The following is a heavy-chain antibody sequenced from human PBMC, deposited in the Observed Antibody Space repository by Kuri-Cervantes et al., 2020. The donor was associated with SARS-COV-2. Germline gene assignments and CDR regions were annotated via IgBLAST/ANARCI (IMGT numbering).Heavy chain of an antibody. D-gene: IGHD1-14*01. V-gene: IGHV3-7*01. CDR2: IKQDGSEK. Sequence: GESLKISCAASGFTFSSYWMSWVRQAPGKGLEWVAKIKQDGSEKYYVDSVKGRFTISRDNAKNSLYLQMNSLRAEDTAVYYCARYKVVDYWGQGTLVTVSS. CDR3: ARYKVVDY. CDR1: GFTFSSYW. J-gene: IGHJ4*02.